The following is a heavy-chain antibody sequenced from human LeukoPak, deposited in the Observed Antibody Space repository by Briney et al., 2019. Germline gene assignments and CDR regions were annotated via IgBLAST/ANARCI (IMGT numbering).Heavy chain of an antibody. V-gene: IGHV4-59*11. CDR2: IYYSGSA. CDR3: ARERAVIVGAPDAFDI. J-gene: IGHJ3*02. CDR1: GGSISSHY. D-gene: IGHD1-26*01. Sequence: SETLSLTCTVSGGSISSHYWSWIRRPPGKGLECIGYIYYSGSANYNPSLKSRVTMSLDMSRNQFSLKLNSVTAADTAVYYCARERAVIVGAPDAFDIWGQGTRVTVSS.